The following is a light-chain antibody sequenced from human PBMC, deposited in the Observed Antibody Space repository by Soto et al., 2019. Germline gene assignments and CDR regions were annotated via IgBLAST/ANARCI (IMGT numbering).Light chain of an antibody. J-gene: IGKJ1*01. V-gene: IGKV3-15*01. CDR1: QSVSSN. Sequence: PGERATLSCRASQSVSSNLAWYQQKPGQAPRLLIYGASTRATGIPARFSGSGSGTEFTLTISSLQSEDFALYYCQQYNNWPPWTFGQGTKVEIK. CDR3: QQYNNWPPWT. CDR2: GAS.